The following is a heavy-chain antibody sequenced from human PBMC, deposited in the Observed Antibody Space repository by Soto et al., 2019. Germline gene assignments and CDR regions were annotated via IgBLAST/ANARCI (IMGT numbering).Heavy chain of an antibody. J-gene: IGHJ6*02. Sequence: QVQLQESGPGLVKPSQTLSLTCTVSGGSISSGGHYWNWIRQHPGKGLEWIGYIYYRGSTYDDPSLKSRLTISVDTSKNQLSLNLSSVTAADTAVYYCARDQAYDYTSPGDYYYYGMDVWGQGTTAT. CDR3: ARDQAYDYTSPGDYYYYGMDV. V-gene: IGHV4-31*03. CDR1: GGSISSGGHY. CDR2: IYYRGST. D-gene: IGHD4-4*01.